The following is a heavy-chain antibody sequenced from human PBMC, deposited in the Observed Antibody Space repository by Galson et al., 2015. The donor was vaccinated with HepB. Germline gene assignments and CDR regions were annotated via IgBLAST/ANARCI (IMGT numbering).Heavy chain of an antibody. V-gene: IGHV4-34*01. CDR3: ASRSSGWSNY. J-gene: IGHJ4*02. CDR1: GGSFSGYY. Sequence: LSLTCAVYGGSFSGYYWSWIRQPPGKGLEWIGEINHSGSTNYNPSLKSRVTISVDTSKNQFSLKLSSVTAADTAVYYCASRSSGWSNYWGQGTLVTVSS. D-gene: IGHD6-19*01. CDR2: INHSGST.